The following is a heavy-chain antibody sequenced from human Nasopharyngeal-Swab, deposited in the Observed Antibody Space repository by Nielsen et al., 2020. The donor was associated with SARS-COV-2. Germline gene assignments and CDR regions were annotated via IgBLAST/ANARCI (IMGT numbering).Heavy chain of an antibody. D-gene: IGHD3-3*01. CDR2: IYYSGST. V-gene: IGHV4-59*01. Sequence: SETLSLTCAVSGGSISSYYWSWIRRPPGQGLEWIGYIYYSGSTNYNPSSKSRVTISVDTSKNQFALKLSSVTAAYTAVYYCARGGDFWSGYHLQDVAYFDYWGQGTMVTVSS. J-gene: IGHJ4*02. CDR3: ARGGDFWSGYHLQDVAYFDY. CDR1: GGSISSYY.